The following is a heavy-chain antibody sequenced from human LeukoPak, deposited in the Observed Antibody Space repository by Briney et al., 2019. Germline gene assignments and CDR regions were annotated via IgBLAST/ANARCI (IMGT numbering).Heavy chain of an antibody. J-gene: IGHJ6*03. CDR3: ARGVGATLRVYYYYMDV. CDR1: GFTVSSNY. D-gene: IGHD1-26*01. Sequence: GGSLRLSCAASGFTVSSNYMSWVRQAPGKGLEWVSVIYSGGSTYYADSVKGRFTISRDNSKNTLYLQMNSLRAEDTAVYYCARGVGATLRVYYYYMDVWGKGTTVTISS. V-gene: IGHV3-66*01. CDR2: IYSGGST.